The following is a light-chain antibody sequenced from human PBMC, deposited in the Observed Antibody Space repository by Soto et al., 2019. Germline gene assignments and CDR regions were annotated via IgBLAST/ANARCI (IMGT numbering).Light chain of an antibody. V-gene: IGKV3-11*01. Sequence: EIVLTQSPATLSLSPGERATLSCGASQSVTWYLAWYQQKPGQAPRLLIYDATNRATGIPARFSGSGSGTDFTLTISSLEPEDFAVYYCQQRTNWLTFGGGTRVEI. J-gene: IGKJ4*01. CDR1: QSVTWY. CDR3: QQRTNWLT. CDR2: DAT.